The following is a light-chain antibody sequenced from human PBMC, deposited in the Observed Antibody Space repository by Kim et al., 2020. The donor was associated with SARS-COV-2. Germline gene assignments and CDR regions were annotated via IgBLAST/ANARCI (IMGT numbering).Light chain of an antibody. CDR2: YDS. Sequence: VAAGRKAQITCGGNNIGRESVHWYQKKPGEAPVLVIYYDSDRPTGITERFSGANGGNTATLTISRVEAGDEADYYCEVWDSSSDHVFGGGTKLTVL. CDR1: NIGRES. V-gene: IGLV3-21*04. J-gene: IGLJ3*02. CDR3: EVWDSSSDHV.